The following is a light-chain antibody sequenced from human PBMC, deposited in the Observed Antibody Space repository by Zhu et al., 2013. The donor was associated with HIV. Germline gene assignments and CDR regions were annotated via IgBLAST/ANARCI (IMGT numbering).Light chain of an antibody. Sequence: QSVLTQPPSVSGAPGQRVTISCTGSSSNIGAGYDVHWYQQLPGTAPKLLIYGYNNRPSGVPDRFSGSESGTSASLAITGLQDEDEADYYCQSYDSSLREVFGGGTKLTVL. CDR1: SSNIGAGYD. CDR2: GYN. CDR3: QSYDSSLREV. J-gene: IGLJ2*01. V-gene: IGLV1-40*01.